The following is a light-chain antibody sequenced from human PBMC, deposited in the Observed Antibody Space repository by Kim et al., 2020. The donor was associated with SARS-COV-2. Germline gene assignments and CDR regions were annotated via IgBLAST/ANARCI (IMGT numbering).Light chain of an antibody. J-gene: IGLJ1*01. CDR1: SSDVGGYNY. CDR2: EVT. CDR3: SSYAGSKTFV. V-gene: IGLV2-8*01. Sequence: QSALTQPPSASGSPGQSVTISCTGSSSDVGGYNYVSWYQHHPGKAPKLIIYEVTKRPSRVPARFSGSKSGNTASLTVSGLQAEDEADYYCSSYAGSKTFVFGTGTKVTVL.